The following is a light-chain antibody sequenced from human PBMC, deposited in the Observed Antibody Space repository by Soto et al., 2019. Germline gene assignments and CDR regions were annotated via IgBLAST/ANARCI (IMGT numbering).Light chain of an antibody. CDR1: RTLLYFDGKTY. CDR2: EVS. Sequence: EIVMTQTQLSLAVPPGQPSSISCKSSRTLLYFDGKTYLFWYLQRPGQPPQLLMSEVSNRFSGVPDRFSGSGSGTDFTLKISRVEADDVGVYYCMQSIQLPLTFGGGTKVDI. J-gene: IGKJ4*01. CDR3: MQSIQLPLT. V-gene: IGKV2D-29*01.